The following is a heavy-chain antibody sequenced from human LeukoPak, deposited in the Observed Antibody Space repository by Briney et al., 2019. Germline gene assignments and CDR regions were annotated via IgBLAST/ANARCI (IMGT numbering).Heavy chain of an antibody. J-gene: IGHJ4*02. CDR2: ISGSGGST. CDR1: GFTFSTSG. CDR3: AKEGKTRNWNYFQAKPVY. D-gene: IGHD1-20*01. Sequence: GGSLRLSCAASGFTFSTSGMSWVRQTPGKGLEWVSAISGSGGSTYYADSVKGRFTISRDNSKNTLYLQMNSLRAEDTAVYYCAKEGKTRNWNYFQAKPVYWGQGTLVTVSS. V-gene: IGHV3-23*01.